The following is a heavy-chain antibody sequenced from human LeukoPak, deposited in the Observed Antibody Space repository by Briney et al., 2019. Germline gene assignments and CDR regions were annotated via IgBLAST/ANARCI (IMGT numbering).Heavy chain of an antibody. D-gene: IGHD2-21*01. CDR3: ARGDGGYYSGMDV. CDR1: GFTFSTYE. CDR2: ISSSGSTK. V-gene: IGHV3-48*03. J-gene: IGHJ6*04. Sequence: GGSLRLFCAASGFTFSTYEMNWVRRAPGKGLEWVSYISSSGSTKYYADSVKGRFTISRDNAKNSLYLQMNSLRAEDTAVYYCARGDGGYYSGMDVWGKGTTVTVSS.